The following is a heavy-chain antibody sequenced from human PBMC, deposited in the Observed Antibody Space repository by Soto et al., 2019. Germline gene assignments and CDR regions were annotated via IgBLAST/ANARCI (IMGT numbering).Heavy chain of an antibody. CDR3: ASDQGTVGRHYYYGMDV. CDR2: IYYSGST. Sequence: QVQLQESGPGLVKPSQTLSLTCTVSNGSISSGDYDCSWIRQPPGQGLEWIGYIYYSGSTYYHPSPKRRLTRAVDMSKNPFSPKLSSVTAADTAVYYCASDQGTVGRHYYYGMDVWGQGTTVTVSS. CDR1: NGSISSGDYD. V-gene: IGHV4-30-4*01. D-gene: IGHD4-4*01. J-gene: IGHJ6*02.